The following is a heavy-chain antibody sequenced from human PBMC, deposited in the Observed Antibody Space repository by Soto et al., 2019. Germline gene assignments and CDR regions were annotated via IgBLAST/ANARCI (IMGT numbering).Heavy chain of an antibody. J-gene: IGHJ4*02. CDR2: IRSKAYGGTT. D-gene: IGHD6-13*01. Sequence: HPGGSLRLSCTASGFTFGDYAMSWFRQAPGKGLEWVGFIRSKAYGGTTQYAAPVKGRFNISRDDSKSIAYLQMNSLKTEDTAVYYCTRVSDVITAAGTRFDYWGQGTLVTAPQ. CDR1: GFTFGDYA. CDR3: TRVSDVITAAGTRFDY. V-gene: IGHV3-49*03.